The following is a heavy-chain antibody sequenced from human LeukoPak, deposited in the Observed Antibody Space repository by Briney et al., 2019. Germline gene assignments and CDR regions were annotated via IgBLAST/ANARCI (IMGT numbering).Heavy chain of an antibody. CDR2: IRYDGSNK. CDR3: AKGDTIRYFDWLPTLGAFDI. J-gene: IGHJ3*02. D-gene: IGHD3-9*01. CDR1: GFTFSSYG. V-gene: IGHV3-30*02. Sequence: GGSLRLSCAASGFTFSSYGMHWVRQAPGKGLEWVAFIRYDGSNKYYADSVKGRFTISRDNSKNTLYLQMNSLRAEGTAVYYCAKGDTIRYFDWLPTLGAFDIWGQGTMVTVSS.